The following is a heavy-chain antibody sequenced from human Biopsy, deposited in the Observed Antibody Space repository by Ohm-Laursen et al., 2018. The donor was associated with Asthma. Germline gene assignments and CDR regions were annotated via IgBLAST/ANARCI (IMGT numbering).Heavy chain of an antibody. CDR2: ISVYNGNT. Sequence: ASVKVSCKASGYTFNSAGITWVRQAPGQGLGWMGWISVYNGNTKFAQKLQDRVTMITDTSTSTAYMELRSLRSDDTAVYFWASAVDYSHYYGIDVWGQGTTVTVS. V-gene: IGHV1-18*01. CDR1: GYTFNSAG. D-gene: IGHD4-23*01. J-gene: IGHJ6*02. CDR3: ASAVDYSHYYGIDV.